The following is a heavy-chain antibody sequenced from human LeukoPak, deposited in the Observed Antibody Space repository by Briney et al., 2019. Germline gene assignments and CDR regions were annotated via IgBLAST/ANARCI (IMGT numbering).Heavy chain of an antibody. Sequence: ASVKVSCKVSGYTFTDYYMHWVPQAPGKGLEWMGLVDPEDGETIYAEKFQGRVTITADTSTDTAYMELSSLRSEDTCVYYCATRRTDFWSGYYFDYWGEGTLVTVSS. CDR2: VDPEDGET. CDR1: GYTFTDYY. CDR3: ATRRTDFWSGYYFDY. V-gene: IGHV1-69-2*01. J-gene: IGHJ4*02. D-gene: IGHD3-3*01.